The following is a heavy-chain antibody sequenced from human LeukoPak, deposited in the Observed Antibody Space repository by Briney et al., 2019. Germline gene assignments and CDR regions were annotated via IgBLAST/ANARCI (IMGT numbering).Heavy chain of an antibody. Sequence: PGGSLRLSCAASGFTFSDYYMSWIRQAPGKGLEWVSDISVSGSTINYADSVRGRFTISRDNAKKSLYLQMNSLRAEDTAVYYCANRREAFDIWGQGTLVTVSS. CDR3: ANRREAFDI. V-gene: IGHV3-11*01. CDR1: GFTFSDYY. CDR2: ISVSGSTI. J-gene: IGHJ3*02.